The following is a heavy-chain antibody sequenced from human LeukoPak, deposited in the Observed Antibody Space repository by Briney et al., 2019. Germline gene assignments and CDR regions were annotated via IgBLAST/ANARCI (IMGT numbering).Heavy chain of an antibody. D-gene: IGHD4-17*01. Sequence: GGSLRLSCAASGFTFSSYGMSWVRQAPGKGLEWVAFIRYDGRNKYYADSVKGRFTISRDNSKNTLYLQMNSLNSLRAEDTAVYYCAKANDYGDYGGFDSWGQGTLVTVSS. CDR1: GFTFSSYG. J-gene: IGHJ4*02. CDR3: AKANDYGDYGGFDS. V-gene: IGHV3-30*02. CDR2: IRYDGRNK.